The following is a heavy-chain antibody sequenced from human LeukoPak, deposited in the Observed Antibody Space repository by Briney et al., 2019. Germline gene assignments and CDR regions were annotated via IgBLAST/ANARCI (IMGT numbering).Heavy chain of an antibody. J-gene: IGHJ5*02. V-gene: IGHV1-3*01. CDR2: INAGNSNT. CDR3: ARDASGYVVGDH. CDR1: GYTFTSNA. D-gene: IGHD5-12*01. Sequence: ASVKVSFKASGYTFTSNAMHWVGQAPGQRGEGMGGINAGNSNTKYSQKFQGRNTITRDISSSTDYIELSSLTSEDTAVYYCARDASGYVVGDHWGQGPLVTVSS.